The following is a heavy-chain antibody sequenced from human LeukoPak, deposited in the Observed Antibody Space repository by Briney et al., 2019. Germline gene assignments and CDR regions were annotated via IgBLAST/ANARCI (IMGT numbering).Heavy chain of an antibody. Sequence: PSETLSLTCAVYGGSFSGYYWSWIRQPPGKGLEWIGEINHSGSTNYNPSLKSRVTISVDTSKNQFSLKLSSVTAADTAVYYCARGRSLWSLRGLDYWGQGTLVTVSS. CDR3: ARGRSLWSLRGLDY. D-gene: IGHD3-10*01. V-gene: IGHV4-34*01. CDR2: INHSGST. CDR1: GGSFSGYY. J-gene: IGHJ4*02.